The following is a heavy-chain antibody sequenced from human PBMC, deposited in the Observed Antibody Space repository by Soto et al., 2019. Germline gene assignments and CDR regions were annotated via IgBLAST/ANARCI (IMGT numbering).Heavy chain of an antibody. V-gene: IGHV4-34*01. Sequence: SETLSLTCTVSGGSISTGGYYWSWIRQHPGKGLEWIGEINHSGSTNYNPSLKSRVTISVDTSKNQFSLKLSSVTAADTAVYYCARVYGSGSYFNDYWGQGTLVTVSS. CDR2: INHSGST. CDR1: GGSISTGGYY. D-gene: IGHD3-10*01. CDR3: ARVYGSGSYFNDY. J-gene: IGHJ4*02.